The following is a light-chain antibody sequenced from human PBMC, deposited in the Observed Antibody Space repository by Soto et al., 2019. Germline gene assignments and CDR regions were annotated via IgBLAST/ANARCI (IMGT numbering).Light chain of an antibody. V-gene: IGKV1-39*01. CDR3: QQSYSTPRT. CDR1: QTITTY. CDR2: TAS. J-gene: IGKJ1*01. Sequence: IQMTQSPSSLSASVGDGDTLSCRASQTITTYLYWYQQKPRQAPNLLIDTASNLQSGVPSRFSGRGSGADFTPTISSLQPDDFATYYCQQSYSTPRTFGLGTKVDIK.